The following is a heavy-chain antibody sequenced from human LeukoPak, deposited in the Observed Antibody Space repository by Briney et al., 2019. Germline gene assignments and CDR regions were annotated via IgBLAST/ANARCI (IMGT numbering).Heavy chain of an antibody. J-gene: IGHJ4*02. CDR1: GFTFSTYS. D-gene: IGHD5-12*01. CDR2: ISGNSNTI. CDR3: ARDQGGGYRDDY. Sequence: PGGSLRLSCAASGFTFSTYSMNWVRQAPGKGLEWVSYISGNSNTIYYADSVKGRFTISRDDAKNSLYLQMNSLRAEDTAVYYCARDQGGGYRDDYWGQGTLVTVSS. V-gene: IGHV3-48*01.